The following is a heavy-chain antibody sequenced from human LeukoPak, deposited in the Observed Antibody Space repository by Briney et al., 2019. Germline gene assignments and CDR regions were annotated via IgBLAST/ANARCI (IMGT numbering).Heavy chain of an antibody. Sequence: GGSLRLSCAASGFIFSDYYMAWIRQAPGKGLEWISTIKGTGLTTYYADSVKGRVTISRDNDKNSLFLQMSSLRADDTAIYYCAGAGELRYMDVWGKGTAVTVSS. CDR1: GFIFSDYY. CDR2: IKGTGLTT. J-gene: IGHJ6*03. V-gene: IGHV3-11*04. D-gene: IGHD3-16*01. CDR3: AGAGELRYMDV.